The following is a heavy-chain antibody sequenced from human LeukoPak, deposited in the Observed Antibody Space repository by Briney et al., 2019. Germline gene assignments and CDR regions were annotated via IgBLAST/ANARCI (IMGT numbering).Heavy chain of an antibody. J-gene: IGHJ5*02. CDR2: ISGSGGST. CDR1: GFTFSSYA. V-gene: IGHV3-23*01. D-gene: IGHD2-15*01. CDR3: AKDQVLPDPGGWFDP. Sequence: GGSLRLSCAASGFTFSSYAMSWVRQAPGKGLEWVSAISGSGGSTYYADSVKGRFTISRDNSKNTLYLQMNSLRAEDTAVYYCAKDQVLPDPGGWFDPWGREPWSPSPQ.